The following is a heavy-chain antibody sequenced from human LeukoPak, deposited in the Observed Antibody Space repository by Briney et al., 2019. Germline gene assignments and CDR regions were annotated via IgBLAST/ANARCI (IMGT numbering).Heavy chain of an antibody. Sequence: GGSLRLSCAAPGFTFSSYAMNWVRQAPGKGLEWVSAISGSGGSTYYADSVKGRFTISRDNSKNTLYLQMNSLRVEDTAIYFCAKDSTYDSSGYYDYWGQGTLVTVSS. V-gene: IGHV3-23*01. CDR2: ISGSGGST. CDR1: GFTFSSYA. D-gene: IGHD3-22*01. J-gene: IGHJ4*02. CDR3: AKDSTYDSSGYYDY.